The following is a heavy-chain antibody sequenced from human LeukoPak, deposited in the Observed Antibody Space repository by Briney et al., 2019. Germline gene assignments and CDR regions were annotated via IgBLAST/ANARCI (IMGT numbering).Heavy chain of an antibody. Sequence: ASVKVSCKASGYTFTYRYLHWVRQAPGQALEWMGWITPFNGNTNYAQKFQDRVTITRDRSVSTAYMELSSLRSEDTAMYYCAMSAPPGIAVAGTGAFDIWGQGTMVTVS. D-gene: IGHD6-19*01. CDR2: ITPFNGNT. J-gene: IGHJ3*02. CDR1: GYTFTYRY. CDR3: AMSAPPGIAVAGTGAFDI. V-gene: IGHV1-45*02.